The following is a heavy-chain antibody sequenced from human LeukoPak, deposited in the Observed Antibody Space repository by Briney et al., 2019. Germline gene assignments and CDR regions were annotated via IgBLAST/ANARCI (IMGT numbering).Heavy chain of an antibody. CDR3: ARAPQANWFDP. J-gene: IGHJ5*02. CDR2: IIPILGIA. V-gene: IGHV1-69*04. Sequence: ASVKVSCKASGGTFSSYAISWVRQAPGQGFEWMGRIIPILGIANYAQKFQGRVTITADKSTSTAYMELSSLRSEDTAVYYCARAPQANWFDPWGQGTLVTVSS. CDR1: GGTFSSYA.